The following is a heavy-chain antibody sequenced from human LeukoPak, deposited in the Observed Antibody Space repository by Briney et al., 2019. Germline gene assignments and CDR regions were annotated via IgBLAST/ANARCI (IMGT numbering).Heavy chain of an antibody. CDR3: TTDGGRKSRPYHFDY. V-gene: IGHV3-15*01. D-gene: IGHD3-16*01. CDR2: IKSKIDGGTT. J-gene: IGHJ4*02. Sequence: GSLRLSCAASGFTFSNAWMSWVRQAPGNGLEWVGRIKSKIDGGTTDYAAPVKGRITISRDDSKNTLYLQVNSLKTEDTAVYYCTTDGGRKSRPYHFDYWGQGTLVTVSS. CDR1: GFTFSNAW.